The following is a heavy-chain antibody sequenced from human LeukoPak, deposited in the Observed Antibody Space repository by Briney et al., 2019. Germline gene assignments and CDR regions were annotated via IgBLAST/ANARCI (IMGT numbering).Heavy chain of an antibody. D-gene: IGHD2-2*01. J-gene: IGHJ3*02. CDR2: IYYSGST. CDR1: GGSISSYY. Sequence: SETLSLTCTVSGGSISSYYWSWIRQPLGKGLEWIGYIYYSGSTNYNPSLKSRVTISVGTSKNQFSLKLSSVTAADTAVYYCARRVTVVVVPAAIDAFDIWGQGTMVTVSS. CDR3: ARRVTVVVVPAAIDAFDI. V-gene: IGHV4-59*08.